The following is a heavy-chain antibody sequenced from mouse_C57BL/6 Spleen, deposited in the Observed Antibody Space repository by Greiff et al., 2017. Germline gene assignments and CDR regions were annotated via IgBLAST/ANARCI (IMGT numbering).Heavy chain of an antibody. Sequence: QVQLQQSGAELVRPGASVKLSCKASGYTFTDYYINWVKQRPGQGLEWIARIYPGSGNTYYNEKFKGKATLTAEKSSSTAYMQLSSLTSEDSAVYFCARDRWLPYYFDYWGQGTTLTVSS. D-gene: IGHD2-3*01. J-gene: IGHJ2*01. CDR1: GYTFTDYY. CDR2: IYPGSGNT. CDR3: ARDRWLPYYFDY. V-gene: IGHV1-76*01.